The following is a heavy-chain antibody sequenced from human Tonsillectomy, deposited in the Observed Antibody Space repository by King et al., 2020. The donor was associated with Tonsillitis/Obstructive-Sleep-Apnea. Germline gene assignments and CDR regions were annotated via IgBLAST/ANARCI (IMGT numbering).Heavy chain of an antibody. D-gene: IGHD2-15*01. CDR2: INHSGST. CDR1: GGSFSGYY. V-gene: IGHV4-34*01. CDR3: ARAPRSDWWGYYMDV. J-gene: IGHJ6*03. Sequence: VQLQQWGAGLLKPSETLSLTCAVYGGSFSGYYWSWIRQPPGKGLEWIGEINHSGSTNYNPSLKSRVTISGDTSKNQFSLKLSSVTAADTAVYYCARAPRSDWWGYYMDVWGKGTTVTVSS.